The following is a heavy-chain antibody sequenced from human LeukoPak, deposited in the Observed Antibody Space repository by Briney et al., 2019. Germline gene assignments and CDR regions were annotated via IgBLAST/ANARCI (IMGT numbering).Heavy chain of an antibody. CDR2: ISGSGSTI. J-gene: IGHJ4*02. V-gene: IGHV3-48*01. Sequence: PGGSLRLSCAASGFTFSSYDMSWVRQAPGKGLEWVSGISGSGSTIYYADSVKGRFTISRDNAKKSLYLQMNSLRAEDSAVYYCARDRLHYGEYEKTFDYWGQGTLVTVSS. CDR1: GFTFSSYD. CDR3: ARDRLHYGEYEKTFDY. D-gene: IGHD4-17*01.